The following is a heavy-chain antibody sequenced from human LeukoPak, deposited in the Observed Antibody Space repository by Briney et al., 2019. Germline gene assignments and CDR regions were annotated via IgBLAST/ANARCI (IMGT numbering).Heavy chain of an antibody. J-gene: IGHJ4*02. V-gene: IGHV4-59*01. CDR1: GCAISSYY. CDR3: ARRAYSSGWYYFDY. D-gene: IGHD6-19*01. Sequence: SETLSFTCTVSGCAISSYYWSWIRQPPGKGLEWIGYINYSGSTNYNPSLKSRVTISVDTSKNQFSLKLSSVTAADTAMYYCARRAYSSGWYYFDYWGQGTLVTVSS. CDR2: INYSGST.